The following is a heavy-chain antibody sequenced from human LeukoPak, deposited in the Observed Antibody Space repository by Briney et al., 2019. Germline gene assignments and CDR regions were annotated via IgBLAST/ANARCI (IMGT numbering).Heavy chain of an antibody. Sequence: PVGSLRLSCAASGLTFSSYGMHWVRQAPGKGLEWVAVISYDGSNKYYVDSVKGRFTISRDNSKNTLYLQMNSLRAEDTAVYYCAKADRLTASRTFDYWGQGTLVTVSS. D-gene: IGHD2-21*02. CDR3: AKADRLTASRTFDY. J-gene: IGHJ4*02. V-gene: IGHV3-30*18. CDR2: ISYDGSNK. CDR1: GLTFSSYG.